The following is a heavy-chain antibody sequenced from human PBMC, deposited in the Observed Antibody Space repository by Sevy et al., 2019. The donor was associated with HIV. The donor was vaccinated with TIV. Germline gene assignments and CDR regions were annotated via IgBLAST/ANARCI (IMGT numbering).Heavy chain of an antibody. J-gene: IGHJ6*02. Sequence: GGSLRLSCAASGFTFSSYAMHWVRQAPGKGLEWVAVISYNGRNKYYADSVKGRFTISRDNSKNTLYLQMDGLRAEDKALYYWARDDEPDYYDFDMDVWGQGTTVTVSS. CDR3: ARDDEPDYYDFDMDV. V-gene: IGHV3-30*04. CDR2: ISYNGRNK. CDR1: GFTFSSYA.